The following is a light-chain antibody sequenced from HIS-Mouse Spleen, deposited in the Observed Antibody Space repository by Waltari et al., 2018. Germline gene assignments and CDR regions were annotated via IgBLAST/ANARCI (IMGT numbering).Light chain of an antibody. J-gene: IGKJ4*01. CDR3: QQFNSYPRLT. CDR2: DAS. CDR1: QGISSA. V-gene: IGKV1-13*02. Sequence: AIQLTQSPSSLSASVGDRVTITCRASQGISSALAWYQQKPGKAPKLLFYDASSLESGVPSRFSGSGSGTDFTLTISSLQPEDFATYYCQQFNSYPRLTFGGGTKVEIK.